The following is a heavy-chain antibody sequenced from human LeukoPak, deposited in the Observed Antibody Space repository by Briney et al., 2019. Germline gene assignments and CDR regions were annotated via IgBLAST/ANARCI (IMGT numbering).Heavy chain of an antibody. D-gene: IGHD6-19*01. CDR3: ARGRYSSGWYYFDY. Sequence: SQTLSLTCAISGDSVSSNSAAWNWIRQSPSRCLEWLGRTYYRSKWYNDYAVSVKSRITINPDTSKNQSSLQMNSVTPEDTAVYYCARGRYSSGWYYFDYWGQGTLVTVSS. CDR2: TYYRSKWYN. CDR1: GDSVSSNSAA. V-gene: IGHV6-1*01. J-gene: IGHJ4*02.